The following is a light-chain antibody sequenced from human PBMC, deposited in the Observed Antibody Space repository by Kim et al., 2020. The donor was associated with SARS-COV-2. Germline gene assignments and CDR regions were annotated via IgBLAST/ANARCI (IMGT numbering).Light chain of an antibody. CDR3: CSCAGSRFYV. J-gene: IGLJ1*01. CDR1: SSDVGSYNR. Sequence: QSALTHPASVSGSPGQSITTSCTGTSSDVGSYNRVSWYQQPPGKAPKLMIDEVSRRPSGVSNRSPGSKSGNTASLTTSGLQAEDEADYYCCSCAGSRFYVLGTGTKVTVL. V-gene: IGLV2-23*02. CDR2: EVS.